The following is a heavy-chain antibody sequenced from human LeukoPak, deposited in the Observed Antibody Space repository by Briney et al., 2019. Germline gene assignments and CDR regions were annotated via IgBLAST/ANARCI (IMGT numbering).Heavy chain of an antibody. Sequence: GGSLRLSCALSGFIFSEYGFHWVRHAPGKGLEWVAVTRFDGSIKQYADSVKGRFTISRDDPKNTLYLQMNFLKSEDTAVDYCARWGGTRQYYFDYWGQGTLVTVSS. CDR3: ARWGGTRQYYFDY. V-gene: IGHV3-33*01. D-gene: IGHD1-1*01. CDR1: GFIFSEYG. CDR2: TRFDGSIK. J-gene: IGHJ4*02.